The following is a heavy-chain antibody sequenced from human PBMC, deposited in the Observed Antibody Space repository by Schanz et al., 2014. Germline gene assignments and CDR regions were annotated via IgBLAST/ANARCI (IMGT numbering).Heavy chain of an antibody. D-gene: IGHD3-3*01. CDR3: VRDSFFAFDY. J-gene: IGHJ4*02. Sequence: EVQLVESGGGLVQPGGSPRLSCTASGFTFSDYWMSWVRQVPGKGLVWVAYISSSSSTIHYADSVKGRFTMSRDNAKNSVFLQMNSLRAEDTAVYYCVRDSFFAFDYWGQGTLVTVSS. CDR2: ISSSSSTI. V-gene: IGHV3-48*01. CDR1: GFTFSDYW.